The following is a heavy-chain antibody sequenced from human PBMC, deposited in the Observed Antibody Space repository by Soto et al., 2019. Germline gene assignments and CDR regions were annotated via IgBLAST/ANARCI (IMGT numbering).Heavy chain of an antibody. V-gene: IGHV3-30*18. CDR3: AKDSRIVVVTAPYDY. D-gene: IGHD2-21*02. Sequence: QVQLVESGGGVVQPGRSLRLSCAASGFTFSSYGMHWVRQAPGKGLEWVAVISYDGSKKYYADSVKGRFTISRDNSKNTLYLQMNSLRAEDTAVYYCAKDSRIVVVTAPYDYWGQGTLVTVSS. J-gene: IGHJ4*02. CDR2: ISYDGSKK. CDR1: GFTFSSYG.